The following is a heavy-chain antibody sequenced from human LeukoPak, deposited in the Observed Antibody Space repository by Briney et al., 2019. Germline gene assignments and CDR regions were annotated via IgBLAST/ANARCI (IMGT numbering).Heavy chain of an antibody. CDR3: ARGSRGYSYGRNAFDI. J-gene: IGHJ3*02. D-gene: IGHD5-18*01. CDR2: INHSGST. Sequence: SETLSLTCAVYGGSFSGYYWSWIRQPPGKGLEWIGEINHSGSTNYNPSLKSRVTISVDTSKNQLSLKLSSVTAADTAVYYCARGSRGYSYGRNAFDIWGQGTMVTVSS. CDR1: GGSFSGYY. V-gene: IGHV4-34*01.